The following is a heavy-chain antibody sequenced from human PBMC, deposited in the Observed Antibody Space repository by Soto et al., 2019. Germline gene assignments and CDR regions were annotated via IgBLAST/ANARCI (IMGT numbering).Heavy chain of an antibody. D-gene: IGHD6-13*01. J-gene: IGHJ6*02. CDR2: INPNSGGT. Sequence: ASVKVSCKASGYTFTGYYMHWLRQAPGQGLEWMGWINPNSGGTNYAQKFQGWVTMTRATSISTAYMELSRLRSDDTAVYYCARAVEGIAGNYGMDVWGQGTQVTVSS. CDR1: GYTFTGYY. CDR3: ARAVEGIAGNYGMDV. V-gene: IGHV1-2*04.